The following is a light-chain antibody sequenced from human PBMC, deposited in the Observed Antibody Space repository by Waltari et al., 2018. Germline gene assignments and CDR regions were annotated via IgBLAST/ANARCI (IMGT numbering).Light chain of an antibody. CDR3: QQNRDWPLT. CDR1: QSFNNF. J-gene: IGKJ4*01. CDR2: DAS. V-gene: IGKV3-11*01. Sequence: EIVLTQSPATLSLSPGERATLSCRASQSFNNFLGWYQQKPGQAPRLLIFDASNRAAGIPARFSGSGSRTDFTLTISSLEPEDFAVYYCQQNRDWPLTFGGGTRVEIK.